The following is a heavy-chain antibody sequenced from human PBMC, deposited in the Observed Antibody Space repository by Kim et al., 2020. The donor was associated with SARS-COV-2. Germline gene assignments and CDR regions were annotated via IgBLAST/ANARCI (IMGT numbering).Heavy chain of an antibody. CDR2: ISWNSGSI. CDR1: GFTFDDYA. D-gene: IGHD3-16*01. V-gene: IGHV3-9*01. J-gene: IGHJ6*02. Sequence: GGSLRLSCAASGFTFDDYAMHWVRQAPGKGLEWVSGISWNSGSIGYADSVKGRFTISRDNAKNSLYLQMNSLRAEDTALYYCAKDMARNWGYYYYYYGMDVWGQGTTVTVSS. CDR3: AKDMARNWGYYYYYYGMDV.